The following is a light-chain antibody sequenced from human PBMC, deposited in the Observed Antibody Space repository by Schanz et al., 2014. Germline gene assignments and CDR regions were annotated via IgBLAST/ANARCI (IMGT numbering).Light chain of an antibody. V-gene: IGKV3-20*01. CDR3: QHYGSSPPFA. J-gene: IGKJ2*01. Sequence: EIVLTQSPATLSLSPGERATLSCRTSQSVSTYVAWYQQKPGQAPRLFIYDASKRATGIPARFSGSGSGTDFTLTISRLEPEDFAVYYCQHYGSSPPFAFGQGTKLEIK. CDR1: QSVSTY. CDR2: DAS.